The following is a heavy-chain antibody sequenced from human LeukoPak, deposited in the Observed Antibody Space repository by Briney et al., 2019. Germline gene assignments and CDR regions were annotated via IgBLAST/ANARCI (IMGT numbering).Heavy chain of an antibody. D-gene: IGHD1-14*01. Sequence: PSETLSLTCTVSGASVRNEYWSWIRQPPGKELEWIGYIHYSGSSSYHPSLGSRVTISLDTSKNQFSLKLKSVTAADTGMYHCARYDRGLFFFDNWGQGTLVTVSS. CDR1: GASVRNEY. J-gene: IGHJ4*02. CDR2: IHYSGSS. V-gene: IGHV4-59*08. CDR3: ARYDRGLFFFDN.